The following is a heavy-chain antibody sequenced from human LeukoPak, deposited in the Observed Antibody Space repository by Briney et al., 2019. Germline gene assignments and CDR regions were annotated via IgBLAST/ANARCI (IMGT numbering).Heavy chain of an antibody. D-gene: IGHD3-22*01. V-gene: IGHV3-30*02. J-gene: IGHJ1*01. CDR1: GFTFSSYG. Sequence: SGGSLRLSCSASGFTFSSYGMHWVRQAPGKGLEWVAFIRYDGSNKYYADSGKGRFTISRDNSKNTLYLQMNSLRAEDTAVYYCATSRYYYDSSGYPEYFQHWGQGTLVTVSS. CDR3: ATSRYYYDSSGYPEYFQH. CDR2: IRYDGSNK.